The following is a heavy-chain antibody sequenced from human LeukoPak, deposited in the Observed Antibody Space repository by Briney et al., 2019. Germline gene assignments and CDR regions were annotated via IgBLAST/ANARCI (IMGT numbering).Heavy chain of an antibody. CDR1: GFTFSSYW. CDR2: INQSGST. Sequence: GSLRLSCAASGFTFSSYWMSWVRQAPGKGLEWIGEINQSGSTNYNPSLKSRVTISVDTSKNQFSLKLSSVTAADTAVYYCARLVPRYGSGSQSDYWGQGTLVTVSS. J-gene: IGHJ4*02. CDR3: ARLVPRYGSGSQSDY. V-gene: IGHV4-34*01. D-gene: IGHD3-10*01.